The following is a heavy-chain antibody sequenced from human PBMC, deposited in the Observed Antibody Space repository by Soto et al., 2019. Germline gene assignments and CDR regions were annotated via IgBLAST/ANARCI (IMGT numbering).Heavy chain of an antibody. D-gene: IGHD3-3*02. CDR2: INHSGGT. Sequence: QVQLQQWGAGLLKPSETLSLTCAVYGGSFSGYCWTWIRQAPGKGLEGIGEINHSGGTNYNSSLKSRVTISADTSKNQFSLILNSVTAADTAVYYCARDRQYYHFWSGYQNEGPYGMDVWGQGTTVTVSS. J-gene: IGHJ6*02. CDR3: ARDRQYYHFWSGYQNEGPYGMDV. CDR1: GGSFSGYC. V-gene: IGHV4-34*02.